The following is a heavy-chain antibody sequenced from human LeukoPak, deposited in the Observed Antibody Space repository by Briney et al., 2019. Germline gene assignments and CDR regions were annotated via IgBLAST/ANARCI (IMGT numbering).Heavy chain of an antibody. V-gene: IGHV4-30-2*01. J-gene: IGHJ4*02. CDR3: ARGRTGESVWGSSRFDY. CDR1: GGSISSGGYS. Sequence: SQTLSLTCAVSGGSISSGGYSWSWIRQPPGKGLEWIGNIYHSGSTYYNPSLKSRVTISVDRSKNQFSLKLSSVTAADTAVYYCARGRTGESVWGSSRFDYWGQGTLVTVSS. D-gene: IGHD3-16*01. CDR2: IYHSGST.